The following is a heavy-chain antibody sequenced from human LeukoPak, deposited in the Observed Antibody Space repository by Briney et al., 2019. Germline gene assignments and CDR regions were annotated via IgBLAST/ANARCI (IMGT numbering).Heavy chain of an antibody. Sequence: PGGSLRLSCAASGFTFSSYAMHWVRQAPGKGLEWVAVISYDGSNKYYADSVKGRFTISRDNSKNTLYLQMDRLRVDDTAVYYCAKSDSRGGYSGAFDYWGQGTLVTVSS. J-gene: IGHJ4*02. V-gene: IGHV3-30*04. CDR1: GFTFSSYA. CDR3: AKSDSRGGYSGAFDY. D-gene: IGHD1-26*01. CDR2: ISYDGSNK.